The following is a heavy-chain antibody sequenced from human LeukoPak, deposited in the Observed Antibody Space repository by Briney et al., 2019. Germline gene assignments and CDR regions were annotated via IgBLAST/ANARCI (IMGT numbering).Heavy chain of an antibody. CDR2: ISDSGYYT. CDR1: GFTFSSYA. D-gene: IGHD2-21*01. J-gene: IGHJ4*02. Sequence: GGSLRLSCAASGFTFSSYAMSWVRQAPGKGLEWVSTISDSGYYTYYADSVKGRFTISRDNSKNTLHLQLNSLRGEDTAVYYCTKAGLRGDDSHAKLSDYWGQGTLVTVSS. V-gene: IGHV3-23*01. CDR3: TKAGLRGDDSHAKLSDY.